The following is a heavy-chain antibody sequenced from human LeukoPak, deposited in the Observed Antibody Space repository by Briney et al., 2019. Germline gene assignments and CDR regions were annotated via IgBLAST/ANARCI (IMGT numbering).Heavy chain of an antibody. Sequence: GGSLRLSCAASGFTFSSYEMKWVRQAPGKGREWVSYISSSGSTIYYADSVKGRFTISRDNAKNSLYLQMNSLRAEDTAVYYCARGSAGRLHPCGFDYWGQGTLVTVSS. CDR1: GFTFSSYE. D-gene: IGHD1-26*01. J-gene: IGHJ4*02. CDR2: ISSSGSTI. CDR3: ARGSAGRLHPCGFDY. V-gene: IGHV3-48*03.